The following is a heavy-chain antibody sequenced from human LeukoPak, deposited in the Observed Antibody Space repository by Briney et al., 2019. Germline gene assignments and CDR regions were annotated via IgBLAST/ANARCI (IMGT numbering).Heavy chain of an antibody. Sequence: PSETLSLTCAVYGGSFSGYYWSWIRQPPGKGLEWIGEINHSGSTNYNPSLKSRVTISVDTSKNQFSLKLSSVTAADTAVYYCARGVSAAFWGRVWFDPWGQGTLVTVSS. CDR3: ARGVSAAFWGRVWFDP. CDR2: INHSGST. J-gene: IGHJ5*02. CDR1: GGSFSGYY. V-gene: IGHV4-34*01. D-gene: IGHD2-2*01.